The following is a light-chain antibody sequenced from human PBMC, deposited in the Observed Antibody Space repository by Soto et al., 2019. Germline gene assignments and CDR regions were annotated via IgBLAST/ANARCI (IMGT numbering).Light chain of an antibody. CDR1: QSVSSK. CDR2: GAS. J-gene: IGKJ2*01. CDR3: QHYGTSLYT. V-gene: IGKV3-15*01. Sequence: EIVMTQSPATLSVSPGEGATLSCRASQSVSSKLAWYQQKPGQAPRLLIYGASTRATGIPARFSGSGSGTEFTLIISSLQSEDSAVYYCQHYGTSLYTFGQGTKLEIK.